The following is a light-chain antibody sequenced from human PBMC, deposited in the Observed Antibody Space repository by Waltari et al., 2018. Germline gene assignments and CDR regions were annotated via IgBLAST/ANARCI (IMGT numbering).Light chain of an antibody. V-gene: IGKV3-20*01. CDR1: PCVNSYF. J-gene: IGKJ4*01. CDR2: GAA. CDR3: QQYGSPPVT. Sequence: IVFTQTTATLSLSPGEGATLFIRASPCVNSYFIAWYQQKTGQAPRLLIDGAASRATGIPDSVSGSGSGTDFTLTITILEPEDSAVYFCQQYGSPPVTFGGGTKVEI.